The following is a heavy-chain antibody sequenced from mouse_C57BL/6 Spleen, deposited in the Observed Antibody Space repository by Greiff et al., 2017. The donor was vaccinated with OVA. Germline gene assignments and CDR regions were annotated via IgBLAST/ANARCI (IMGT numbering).Heavy chain of an antibody. CDR3: ARRRVKYYYTRDY. CDR1: GYTFTDYY. J-gene: IGHJ4*01. CDR2: INPYNGGT. Sequence: VQLQQSGPVLVKPGASVKMSCKAFGYTFTDYYMNWVKQSHGKSLEWIGVINPYNGGTSYNQKFKGKATLTVDQSSSTAYMELNSLTSEDSAVYNCARRRVKYYYTRDYWCQGTSVTV. V-gene: IGHV1-19*01.